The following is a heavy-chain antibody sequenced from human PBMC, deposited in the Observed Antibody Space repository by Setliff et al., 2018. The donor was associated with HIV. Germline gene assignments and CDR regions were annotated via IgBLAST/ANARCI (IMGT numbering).Heavy chain of an antibody. D-gene: IGHD1-26*01. J-gene: IGHJ4*02. CDR2: ISASGDST. CDR1: GFTFSSFT. Sequence: GESLKISCAASGFTFSSFTMSWLRQAPGKGLEWVSAISASGDSTYYADSVKGRFTISRDNSRNTLYVQMNSLTAEDTAVYYCAKNPSWEGYWGQGTLVTVS. CDR3: AKNPSWEGY. V-gene: IGHV3-23*01.